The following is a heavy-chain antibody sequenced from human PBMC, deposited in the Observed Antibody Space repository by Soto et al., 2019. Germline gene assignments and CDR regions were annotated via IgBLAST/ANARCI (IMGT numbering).Heavy chain of an antibody. D-gene: IGHD2-15*01. CDR3: TKANRYCSGANCFTFDY. Sequence: PGGSLRLSCAASGFTFSSYAMSWVRQAPGKGLEWVSAISGSGGSTYYADSVKGRFTISRDNSKNTLYLQMNSLRAEDTAVYHCTKANRYCSGANCFTFDYWGLGTLVTVSS. CDR2: ISGSGGST. J-gene: IGHJ4*02. V-gene: IGHV3-23*01. CDR1: GFTFSSYA.